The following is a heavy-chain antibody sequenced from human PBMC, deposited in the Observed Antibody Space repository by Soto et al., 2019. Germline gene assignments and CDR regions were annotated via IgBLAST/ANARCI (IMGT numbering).Heavy chain of an antibody. D-gene: IGHD3-3*01. CDR3: AKDKFLRFLEWLSLDY. Sequence: GGSLRLSCAASGFTFSSYAMHWVRQAPGKGLEWVAVISYDGSNKYYADSVKGRFTISRDNSKNTLYLQMNSLRAEDTAVYYCAKDKFLRFLEWLSLDYWGQGTLVTVSS. V-gene: IGHV3-30-3*01. CDR1: GFTFSSYA. CDR2: ISYDGSNK. J-gene: IGHJ4*02.